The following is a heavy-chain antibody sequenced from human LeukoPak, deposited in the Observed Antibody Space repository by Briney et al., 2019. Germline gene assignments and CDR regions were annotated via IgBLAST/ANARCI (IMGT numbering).Heavy chain of an antibody. D-gene: IGHD5-18*01. CDR3: AILIQSRAGGADY. J-gene: IGHJ4*02. V-gene: IGHV1-69*13. CDR1: GGTFSSYA. Sequence: SVKVSCKASGGTFSSYAISWVRQAPGQGLEWMGGIIPIFGTANYAQKFQGRVTITADESTSTAYMELSSLKSEDTAVYYCAILIQSRAGGADYWGQGTLVTVSS. CDR2: IIPIFGTA.